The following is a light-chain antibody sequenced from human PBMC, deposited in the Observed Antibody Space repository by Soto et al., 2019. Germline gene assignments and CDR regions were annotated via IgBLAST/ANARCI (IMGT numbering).Light chain of an antibody. CDR3: MQRTHWPWT. V-gene: IGKV2-30*02. CDR1: HSLIPSAGTTH. Sequence: DVVLTQSPLSLPVTLGPPASISCRSSHSLIPSAGTTHLTWFQQRPAQSPRRLIYKVSDRASGVPDRLSGSGSGADFTLNISRVEAEDVGVYYSMQRTHWPWTFGQGTEVEIK. CDR2: KVS. J-gene: IGKJ1*01.